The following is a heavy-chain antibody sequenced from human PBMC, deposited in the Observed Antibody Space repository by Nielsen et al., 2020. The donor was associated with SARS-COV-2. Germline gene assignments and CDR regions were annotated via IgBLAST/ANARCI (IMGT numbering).Heavy chain of an antibody. CDR3: ARDLAFGMVRGVFDY. V-gene: IGHV1-2*02. CDR1: GYTFTSYD. Sequence: ASVKVSCKASGYTFTSYDINWVRQATGQGLEWMGWMNPNSGGTNYAQKFQGRVTMTRDTSISTAYMELSRLRSDDTAVYYCARDLAFGMVRGVFDYWGQGTLVTVSS. D-gene: IGHD3-10*01. CDR2: MNPNSGGT. J-gene: IGHJ4*02.